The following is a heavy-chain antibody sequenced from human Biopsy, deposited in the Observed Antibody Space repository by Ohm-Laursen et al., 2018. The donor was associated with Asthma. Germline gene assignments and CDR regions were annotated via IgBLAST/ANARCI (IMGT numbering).Heavy chain of an antibody. CDR1: GGSISSNFYY. D-gene: IGHD2-2*01. CDR3: ARAGQCSSTSCYNPGWFGP. CDR2: INHSGST. V-gene: IGHV4-39*07. J-gene: IGHJ5*02. Sequence: SETLSLTCPVSGGSISSNFYYWGWIRQPPGKGLEWIGEINHSGSTNYNPSLKSRVTISVDTSKNQFSLKLSSVTAADTAVYYCARAGQCSSTSCYNPGWFGPWGQGTLVTVSS.